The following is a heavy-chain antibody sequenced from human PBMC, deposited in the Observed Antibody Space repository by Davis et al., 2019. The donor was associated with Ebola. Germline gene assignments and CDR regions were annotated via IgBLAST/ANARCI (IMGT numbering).Heavy chain of an antibody. Sequence: ASVKVSCKASGYTFTGYYMHWLRQAPGQGLEWMGWINPNSGGTNYAQKFQGRVTMTRDTSISTAYMELSRLRSDDTAVYYCAATVAVPFNTNYYYYGMDVWGQGTTVTVSS. V-gene: IGHV1-2*02. CDR1: GYTFTGYY. D-gene: IGHD4-23*01. J-gene: IGHJ6*02. CDR2: INPNSGGT. CDR3: AATVAVPFNTNYYYYGMDV.